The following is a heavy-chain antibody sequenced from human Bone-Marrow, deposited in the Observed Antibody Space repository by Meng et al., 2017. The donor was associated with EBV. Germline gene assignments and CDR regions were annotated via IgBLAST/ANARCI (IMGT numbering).Heavy chain of an antibody. V-gene: IGHV3-13*01. Sequence: EVQLVESGGGWVHPGGSLRLSCAASGFTFSSYDMHWVRQATGKGLEWVSAIGTAGDTYYPGSVKGRFTISRENAKNSLYLQMNSLRAGDTAVYYCARARRITYSSTQTSDYFDYWGQGTLVTVYS. CDR3: ARARRITYSSTQTSDYFDY. CDR1: GFTFSSYD. CDR2: IGTAGDT. D-gene: IGHD6-13*01. J-gene: IGHJ4*02.